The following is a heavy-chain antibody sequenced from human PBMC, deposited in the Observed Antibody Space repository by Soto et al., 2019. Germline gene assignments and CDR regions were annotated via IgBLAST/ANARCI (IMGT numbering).Heavy chain of an antibody. V-gene: IGHV3-48*02. J-gene: IGHJ4*02. CDR2: ISSSSSTI. D-gene: IGHD3-22*01. Sequence: PGGSLRLSCAASGFTFSSYSMNWVRQAPGKGLEWVSYISSSSSTIYYADSVKGRFTISRDNAKNSLYLQMNSLRDEDTAVYYCARGPQHYYDSSGYYYRLDYWGQGTLVTVSS. CDR1: GFTFSSYS. CDR3: ARGPQHYYDSSGYYYRLDY.